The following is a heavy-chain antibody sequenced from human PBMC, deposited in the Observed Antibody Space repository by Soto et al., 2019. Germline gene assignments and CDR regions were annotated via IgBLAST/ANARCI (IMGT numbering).Heavy chain of an antibody. V-gene: IGHV4-59*08. CDR2: IYYSGST. J-gene: IGHJ4*02. CDR1: GGYISSYY. CDR3: ARHDPDYYGSGTYYYPFGY. D-gene: IGHD3-10*01. Sequence: SETLSLTCTVSGGYISSYYWSWIRQPPGKGQGWIGDIYYSGSTNYNPTLKSRVTISVDTSKNQFSLTLSSVTAADTAVYYCARHDPDYYGSGTYYYPFGYWGQGTLVTVSS.